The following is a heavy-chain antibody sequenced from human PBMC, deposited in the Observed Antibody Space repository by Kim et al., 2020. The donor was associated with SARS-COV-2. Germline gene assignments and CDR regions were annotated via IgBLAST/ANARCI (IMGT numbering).Heavy chain of an antibody. V-gene: IGHV3-66*01. CDR2: IYAGGST. D-gene: IGHD2-15*01. CDR3: ARGPGYCSGGACYSSPHY. Sequence: GGSLRLSCASFDFDVRTTYMSWVRKAPGKGPEWVSVIYAGGSTYYADSVEGRFTISRDNAANMLFLQMNSLRVEDTAVYYCARGPGYCSGGACYSSPHY. J-gene: IGHJ6*01. CDR1: DFDVRTTY.